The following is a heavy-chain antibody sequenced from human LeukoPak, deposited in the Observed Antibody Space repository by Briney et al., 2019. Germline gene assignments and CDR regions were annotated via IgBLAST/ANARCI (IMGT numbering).Heavy chain of an antibody. J-gene: IGHJ5*02. CDR3: AIVVPAAIRWFDP. Sequence: GASVKVSCKASGYTFTSYGISWVRQAPGQGLEWMGWISAYNGNTNYAQKLQGRVTMTTDTSTSTAYMELRSLRSDDTAVCYCAIVVPAAIRWFDPWGQGTLVTVSS. CDR2: ISAYNGNT. V-gene: IGHV1-18*01. CDR1: GYTFTSYG. D-gene: IGHD2-2*01.